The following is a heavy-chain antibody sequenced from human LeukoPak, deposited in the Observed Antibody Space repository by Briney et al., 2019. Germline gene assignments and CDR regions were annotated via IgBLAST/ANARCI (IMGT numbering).Heavy chain of an antibody. CDR2: ISGSGGST. J-gene: IGHJ1*01. Sequence: GGSLRLSCAASRFTFSSYWMSWVRQAPGKGLEWVSAISGSGGSTYYADSVKGRFTISRDNSKNTLYLQMNSLRAEDTAVYYCAKDKLSGSPTKYFQHWGQGTLVTVSS. CDR1: RFTFSSYW. D-gene: IGHD1-26*01. CDR3: AKDKLSGSPTKYFQH. V-gene: IGHV3-23*01.